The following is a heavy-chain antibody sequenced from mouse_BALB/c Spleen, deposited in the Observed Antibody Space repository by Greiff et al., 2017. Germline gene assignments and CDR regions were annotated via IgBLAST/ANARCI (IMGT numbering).Heavy chain of an antibody. D-gene: IGHD1-1*01. Sequence: EVQLVESGGGLVKPGGSLKLSCAASGFTFSSYTMSWVRQTPEKRLEWVATISSGGGYTYYQDSVKGRVTISRDNAKNTLYLHMSSLKSEDTAMYYCTSYYSGSSYRFAYWGQGTPLTVSS. CDR1: GFTFSSYT. CDR3: TSYYSGSSYRFAY. V-gene: IGHV5-6-4*01. CDR2: ISSGGGYT. J-gene: IGHJ2*01.